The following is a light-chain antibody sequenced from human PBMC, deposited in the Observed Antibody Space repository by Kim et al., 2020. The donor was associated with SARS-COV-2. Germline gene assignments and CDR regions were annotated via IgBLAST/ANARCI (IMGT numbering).Light chain of an antibody. J-gene: IGKJ1*01. V-gene: IGKV1-5*01. CDR2: EAS. CDR3: QHYDNYSQT. CDR1: QRISNS. Sequence: ASVGDGVTITGRASQRISNSLAWYQQRPGKAPTLLIYEASSLESGVPSRFSGTGSGTEFTLTISSLQPDDFATYYCQHYDNYSQTFGPGTKVDIK.